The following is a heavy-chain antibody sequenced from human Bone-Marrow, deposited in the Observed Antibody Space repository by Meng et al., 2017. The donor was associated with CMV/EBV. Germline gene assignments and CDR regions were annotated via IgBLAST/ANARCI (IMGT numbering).Heavy chain of an antibody. CDR2: ISAYNGET. D-gene: IGHD2-21*01. V-gene: IGHV1-18*01. CDR1: GFPFINYG. CDR3: ARDPYSRVGIDY. J-gene: IGHJ4*01. Sequence: ASVKVSCKASGFPFINYGIAWVRQAPGQGPEWMGWISAYNGETNYAQNFQDRLTMTTDTSTTTAYLELRRLRYDDTGVYYCARDPYSRVGIDYWGHGTLVTVSS.